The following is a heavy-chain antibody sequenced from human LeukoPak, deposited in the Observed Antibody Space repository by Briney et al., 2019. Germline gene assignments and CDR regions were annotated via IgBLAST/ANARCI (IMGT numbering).Heavy chain of an antibody. J-gene: IGHJ4*02. CDR3: ARHGAAAGTFDF. CDR2: IYYSGST. Sequence: SETLSLTCTVSGGSISSYYWSWIRQPPGKGLEWIGYIYYSGSTNYNPSLKSRVTISVDTSKNQFSLKLSSVTAADTAVYYCARHGAAAGTFDFWGQETLVTVSS. V-gene: IGHV4-59*08. CDR1: GGSISSYY. D-gene: IGHD6-13*01.